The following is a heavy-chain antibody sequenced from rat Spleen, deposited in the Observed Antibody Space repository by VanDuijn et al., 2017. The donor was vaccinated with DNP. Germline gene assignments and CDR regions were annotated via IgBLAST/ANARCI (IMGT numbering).Heavy chain of an antibody. D-gene: IGHD1-10*01. CDR3: ATNANYAPFAY. Sequence: EVQLVESGGGLVQAGRSLKLSCAASGFTFSDSHMAWVRQAPKKALEWVAIIRHRDGITYYPDSVKGCLTISRDNTQNSLHLQMNSLKSEDTATYFCATNANYAPFAYWGQGTLVTVSS. J-gene: IGHJ3*01. CDR1: GFTFSDSH. V-gene: IGHV5S10*01. CDR2: IRHRDGIT.